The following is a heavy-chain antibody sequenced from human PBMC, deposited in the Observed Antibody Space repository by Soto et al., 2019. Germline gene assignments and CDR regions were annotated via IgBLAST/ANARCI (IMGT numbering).Heavy chain of an antibody. CDR2: INHSGST. D-gene: IGHD6-13*01. CDR3: GRRKEAAAPFAS. CDR1: GGSFSGYY. V-gene: IGHV4-34*01. Sequence: SETLSLTCAVYGGSFSGYYWSWIRQPPGKGLEWIGEINHSGSTNYNPSLKSRVTISVDTSKNQFSLKLSSVTAADTAVYYCGRRKEAAAPFASWGQGPRVPVS. J-gene: IGHJ4*02.